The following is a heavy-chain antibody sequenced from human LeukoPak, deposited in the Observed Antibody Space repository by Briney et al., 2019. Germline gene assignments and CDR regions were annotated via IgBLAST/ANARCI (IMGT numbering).Heavy chain of an antibody. J-gene: IGHJ4*02. CDR2: ISSSGGSA. D-gene: IGHD4-17*01. V-gene: IGHV3-23*01. CDR3: AKSPTVTTRVPDY. CDR1: GFTFSDYA. Sequence: PGGSLRLSCAASGFTFSDYAMTWVRQAPGKGLEWVSGISSSGGSAYYRDSVKGRFTISRDNSKNTLYLQMNSLRDEDTAVYYCAKSPTVTTRVPDYWGQGTLVTVSS.